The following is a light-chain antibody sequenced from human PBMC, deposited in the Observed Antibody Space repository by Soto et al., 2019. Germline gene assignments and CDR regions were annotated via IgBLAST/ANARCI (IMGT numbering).Light chain of an antibody. CDR3: QSYDSSLSGVI. J-gene: IGLJ2*01. CDR2: GNN. Sequence: QAVVTQPPSVSGAPGQRITISCTGSSSNIGAGYDVHWYHQLPGTAPKLLIYGNNNRPSGVPDLFSGSKSGTSASLAITGLQAEDEADYFCQSYDSSLSGVIFGGGTKLTVL. V-gene: IGLV1-40*01. CDR1: SSNIGAGYD.